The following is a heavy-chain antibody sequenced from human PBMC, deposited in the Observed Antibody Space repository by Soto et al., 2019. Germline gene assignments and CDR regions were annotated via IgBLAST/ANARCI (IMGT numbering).Heavy chain of an antibody. J-gene: IGHJ4*02. D-gene: IGHD5-12*01. Sequence: LGESLKISCEGSGYNFNTYWIGWVRQMPGKGLEWMALIYPGDSDTRYSPSFEGQVTLSVDRSISTAYLQWSSLKASDTAIYYCATSTVSYVDIVSSTTRGYFAHWGQGTLVTVSS. CDR2: IYPGDSDT. CDR1: GYNFNTYW. V-gene: IGHV5-51*01. CDR3: ATSTVSYVDIVSSTTRGYFAH.